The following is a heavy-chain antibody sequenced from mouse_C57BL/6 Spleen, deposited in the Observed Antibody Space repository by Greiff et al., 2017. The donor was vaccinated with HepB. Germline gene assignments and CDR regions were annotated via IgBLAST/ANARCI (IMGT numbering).Heavy chain of an antibody. CDR3: ARSGYDGYSAWFAY. CDR1: GYTFTSYW. V-gene: IGHV1-64*01. D-gene: IGHD2-3*01. J-gene: IGHJ3*01. Sequence: QVQLQQPGAELVKPGASVKLSCKASGYTFTSYWMHWVKQSPGQGLEWMGMIHPNSGSTNYNEKFKSKATLTVDKSSSTAYMQLSSLTSEDSAVYYCARSGYDGYSAWFAYWGQGTLVTVSA. CDR2: IHPNSGST.